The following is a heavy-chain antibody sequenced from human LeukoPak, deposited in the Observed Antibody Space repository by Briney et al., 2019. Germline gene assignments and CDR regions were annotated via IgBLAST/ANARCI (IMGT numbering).Heavy chain of an antibody. V-gene: IGHV3-23*01. CDR1: GFTFSNYA. Sequence: GGSLRLSCAASGFTFSNYAMSWVRQAPGKGLEWVSAITGSDGNTYYADPVKGRFTISRDNSKNRLYLQMNSLRAEDTAVYYCAQWGDFDVLTGYYVPDFWGQGTLVTVSS. CDR3: AQWGDFDVLTGYYVPDF. J-gene: IGHJ4*02. CDR2: ITGSDGNT. D-gene: IGHD3-9*01.